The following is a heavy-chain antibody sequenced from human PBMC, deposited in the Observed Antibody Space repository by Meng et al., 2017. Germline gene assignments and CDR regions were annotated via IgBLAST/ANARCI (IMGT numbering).Heavy chain of an antibody. J-gene: IGHJ4*02. V-gene: IGHV3-7*01. Sequence: GESLKISCAASGFTLSSYSMNWVRQAPGKGLEWVATINQGGSEIHYMDSVRGRFTISRDDAKNSLCLQMNRLRAEDTAVYYCAGDAWYSSSLKVDIWGQGTLVTVSS. CDR1: GFTLSSYS. D-gene: IGHD6-13*01. CDR3: AGDAWYSSSLKVDI. CDR2: INQGGSEI.